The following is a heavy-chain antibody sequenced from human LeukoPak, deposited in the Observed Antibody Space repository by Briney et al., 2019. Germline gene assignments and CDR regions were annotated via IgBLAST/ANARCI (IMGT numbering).Heavy chain of an antibody. J-gene: IGHJ4*02. CDR2: TYYSGST. CDR1: GGSISSYY. CDR3: ARAYGEYSSDY. D-gene: IGHD6-6*01. Sequence: SETLSLTCTVSGGSISSYYWSWIRQPPGKGLEWIGYTYYSGSTNYNPSLKSRVTISVDTSKNQFSLKLSSVTAADTAVYYCARAYGEYSSDYWGQGTLVTVSS. V-gene: IGHV4-59*01.